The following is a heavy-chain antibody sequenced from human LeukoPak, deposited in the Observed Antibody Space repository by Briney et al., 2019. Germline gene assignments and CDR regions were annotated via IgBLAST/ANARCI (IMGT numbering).Heavy chain of an antibody. D-gene: IGHD6-13*01. CDR2: IKKDGSEK. CDR1: GFTFSTYW. V-gene: IGHV3-7*01. CDR3: AREATGYSASWGDY. Sequence: GGSLRLLCVVSGFTFSTYWVGWVRQAPGEGLEWVANIKKDGSEKYYVDSVKGRFTISRDNAQNSVYLQMNSLRVEDTAVYYCAREATGYSASWGDYWGQGTLVTVSS. J-gene: IGHJ4*02.